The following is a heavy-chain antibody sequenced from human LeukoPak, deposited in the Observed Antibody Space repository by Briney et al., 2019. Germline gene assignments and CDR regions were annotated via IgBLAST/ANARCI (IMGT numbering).Heavy chain of an antibody. Sequence: GASVKVSCKASGYTFTSYGISWVRQAPGQGLEWMGWISAYNGNTNYAQKLQGRVTMTTDTSTSTAYMDLRSLRSDDTAVYYCARGFYDFWSGYYNADNWFDPWGQGTLVTVSS. CDR1: GYTFTSYG. CDR2: ISAYNGNT. J-gene: IGHJ5*02. V-gene: IGHV1-18*01. CDR3: ARGFYDFWSGYYNADNWFDP. D-gene: IGHD3-3*01.